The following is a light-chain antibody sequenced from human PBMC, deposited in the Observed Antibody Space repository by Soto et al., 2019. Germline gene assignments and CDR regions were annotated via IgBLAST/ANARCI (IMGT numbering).Light chain of an antibody. Sequence: DIQMTQSPSTLSASVGDRVTITCRASQSISTWLAWYQQEPGKAPKLLIHKASSLQSGVPSRFSGSGSGTDFTLTISSLHPDDFATYYCQQYYSYPPTFGQGTKVEIK. CDR2: KAS. CDR3: QQYYSYPPT. J-gene: IGKJ1*01. V-gene: IGKV1-5*03. CDR1: QSISTW.